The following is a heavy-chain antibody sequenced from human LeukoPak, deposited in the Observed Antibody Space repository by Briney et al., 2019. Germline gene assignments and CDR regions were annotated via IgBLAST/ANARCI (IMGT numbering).Heavy chain of an antibody. CDR3: ARANYGFWSGYYRNYYYYMHV. Sequence: SETLSLTCAVYGGSFSGYYWSWIRQPPGKGLEWIGEINHSGSTNYNPSLKSRVTISVDTSKNQFSLKLSSVTAADTAVYYCARANYGFWSGYYRNYYYYMHVWGKGTTVTVSS. CDR2: INHSGST. J-gene: IGHJ6*03. CDR1: GGSFSGYY. V-gene: IGHV4-34*01. D-gene: IGHD3-3*01.